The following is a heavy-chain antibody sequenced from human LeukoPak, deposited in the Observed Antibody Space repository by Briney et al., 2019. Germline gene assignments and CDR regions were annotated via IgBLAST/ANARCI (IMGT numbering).Heavy chain of an antibody. V-gene: IGHV1-2*02. CDR2: INPNSGGT. J-gene: IGHJ4*02. CDR3: ARDSGSYFPSFDY. CDR1: GYTFTGYY. Sequence: VSVKVSCKASGYTFTGYYMHWVRQAPGQGLEWMGWINPNSGGTNYARKFQGRVTMTRDTSISTAYMELSRLRSDDTAVYYCARDSGSYFPSFDYWGQGTLVTVSS. D-gene: IGHD1-26*01.